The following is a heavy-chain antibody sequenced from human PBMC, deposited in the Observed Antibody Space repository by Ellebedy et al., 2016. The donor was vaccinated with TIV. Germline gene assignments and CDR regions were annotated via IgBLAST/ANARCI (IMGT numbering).Heavy chain of an antibody. J-gene: IGHJ4*02. CDR1: GFTFSLYW. CDR2: IKEDGSRT. V-gene: IGHV3-7*01. CDR3: ATGARSEGGY. D-gene: IGHD2-15*01. Sequence: GESLNISCAASGFTFSLYWMNWVRQAPGKGLEWVANIKEDGSRTSYVDSVRGRFTISRDNAKNSLYLQMNSLRAEDTAVYYCATGARSEGGYWGQGTLVTVSS.